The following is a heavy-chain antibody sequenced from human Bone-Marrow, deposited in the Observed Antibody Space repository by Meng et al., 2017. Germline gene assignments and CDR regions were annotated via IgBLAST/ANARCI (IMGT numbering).Heavy chain of an antibody. CDR3: ASLYGDSSVWYLDL. Sequence: QGQLQESGPGLVKPSQTLSPTCTVSGGSISSGNPYWSWIRQHPGKGLEYIGYIYYSGSTYYNPSLKSRVIISVDTSKNQFSLRLNSVTAADTAVYYCASLYGDSSVWYLDLWGCGTLVTVSS. CDR1: GGSISSGNPY. J-gene: IGHJ2*01. D-gene: IGHD4-17*01. CDR2: IYYSGST. V-gene: IGHV4-31*03.